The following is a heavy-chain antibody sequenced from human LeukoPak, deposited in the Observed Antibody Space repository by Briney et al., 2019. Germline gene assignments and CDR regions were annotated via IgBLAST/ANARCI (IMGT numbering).Heavy chain of an antibody. J-gene: IGHJ3*02. CDR3: ARSGSYLSFDI. D-gene: IGHD1-26*01. CDR2: IYYSGST. CDR1: GGSISSYY. Sequence: SETLSLTCTDSGGSISSYYWSWIRQPPGKGLEWIGYIYYSGSTNYNPSLKSRVTISVDTSKNQFSLKLSSVTAADTAVYYCARSGSYLSFDIWGQGTMVTVSS. V-gene: IGHV4-59*01.